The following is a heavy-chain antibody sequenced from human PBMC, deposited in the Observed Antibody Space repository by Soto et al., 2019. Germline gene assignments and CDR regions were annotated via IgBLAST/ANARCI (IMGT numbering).Heavy chain of an antibody. CDR2: IYHTGNT. CDR3: ARDEYQLLSSVSWFDS. CDR1: GGSISDDSY. J-gene: IGHJ5*01. Sequence: SETLSLTCTVSGGSISDDSYRGWIRQTPGKGLEWIGYIYHTGNTYYNPSLRSRVSISVDKSKSQFSLKLIPVTAADTAVYFCARDEYQLLSSVSWFDSWGQGTLVTVSS. V-gene: IGHV4-30-4*01. D-gene: IGHD2-2*01.